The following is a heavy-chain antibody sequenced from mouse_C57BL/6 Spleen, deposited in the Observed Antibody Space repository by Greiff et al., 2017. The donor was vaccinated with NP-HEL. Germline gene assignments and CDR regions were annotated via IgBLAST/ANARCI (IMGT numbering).Heavy chain of an antibody. J-gene: IGHJ2*01. D-gene: IGHD2-3*01. CDR1: GYAFSSSW. V-gene: IGHV1-82*01. Sequence: VQLQQSGPELVKPGASVKISCKASGYAFSSSWMNWVKQRPGKGLEWIGRIYPGDGDTNYNGKFKGKATLTADKSSSTAYMQLSSLTSEDSAVYFCARSKTYDGYLDYWGQGTTLTVSS. CDR3: ARSKTYDGYLDY. CDR2: IYPGDGDT.